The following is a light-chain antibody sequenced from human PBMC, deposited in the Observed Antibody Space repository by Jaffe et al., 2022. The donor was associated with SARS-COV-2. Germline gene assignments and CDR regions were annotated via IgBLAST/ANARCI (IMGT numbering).Light chain of an antibody. CDR2: QDT. CDR1: ELGNRY. Sequence: SYELTQPPSVSVSPGQTATIACSGDELGNRYVCWYQQKPGQSPVLVIYQDTKRPSGIPERFSGSNSGNTATLTISGTQVIDEGDYYCQAWDNSAVVFGGGTKLTVL. CDR3: QAWDNSAVV. V-gene: IGLV3-1*01. J-gene: IGLJ2*01.